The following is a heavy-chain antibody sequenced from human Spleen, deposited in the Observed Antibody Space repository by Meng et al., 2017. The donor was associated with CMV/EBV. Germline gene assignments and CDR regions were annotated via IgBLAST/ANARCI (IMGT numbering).Heavy chain of an antibody. CDR3: ARRTNYDFWSGPSGYAEYFQH. CDR2: INPNSGGT. V-gene: IGHV1-2*02. CDR1: GYTFTGYY. D-gene: IGHD3-3*01. J-gene: IGHJ1*01. Sequence: ASVKVSCKASGYTFTGYYMHWVRQAPGQGLEWMGWINPNSGGTNYAQKFQGRVTMTRDTSISTAYMELSRLRSDDTAVYYCARRTNYDFWSGPSGYAEYFQHWGQGTLVTVSS.